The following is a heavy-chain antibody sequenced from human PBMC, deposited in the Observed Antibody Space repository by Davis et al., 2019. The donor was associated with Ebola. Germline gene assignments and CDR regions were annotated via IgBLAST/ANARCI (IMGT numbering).Heavy chain of an antibody. CDR3: ATTPQYSSGQNKPFDY. CDR1: GFTFSSYS. J-gene: IGHJ4*02. CDR2: ISSSSSYI. Sequence: LSLTCAASGFTFSSYSMNWVRQAPGKGLEWVSSISSSSSYIYYADSVKGRFTISRDNSKNTLYLQMNSLRAEDTAVYYCATTPQYSSGQNKPFDYWGQGTLVTVSS. D-gene: IGHD6-19*01. V-gene: IGHV3-21*01.